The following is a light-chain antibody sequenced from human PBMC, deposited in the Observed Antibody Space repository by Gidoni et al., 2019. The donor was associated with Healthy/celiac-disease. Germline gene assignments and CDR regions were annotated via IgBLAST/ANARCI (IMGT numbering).Light chain of an antibody. CDR3: QQSYSTPIT. J-gene: IGKJ3*01. CDR2: AAS. V-gene: IGKV1-39*01. CDR1: QSISFY. Sequence: DIQMTQSPSSLSASVGDRVTITCRASQSISFYLNWYQQKPGKAPKLLIYAASSLQSGVPSRFSGSGSGTDFTLTISSLQPEDFATYYCQQSYSTPITFGPXTKVDIK.